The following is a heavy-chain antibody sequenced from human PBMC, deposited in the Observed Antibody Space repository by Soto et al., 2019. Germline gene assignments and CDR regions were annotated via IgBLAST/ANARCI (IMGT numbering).Heavy chain of an antibody. D-gene: IGHD6-19*01. CDR2: IYYSGST. Sequence: SETLSLTCTVSGGSISSYYWSWIRQPPGKGLEWIGYIYYSGSTNYNPSLKSRVTISVDTSKNQFSLKLSSVTAADTAVYYCARGIGGAVAGTGHWFDPWGQGMLVTVSS. V-gene: IGHV4-59*01. J-gene: IGHJ5*02. CDR3: ARGIGGAVAGTGHWFDP. CDR1: GGSISSYY.